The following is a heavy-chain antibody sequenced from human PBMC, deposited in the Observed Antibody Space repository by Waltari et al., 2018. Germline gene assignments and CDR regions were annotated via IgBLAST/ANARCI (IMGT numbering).Heavy chain of an antibody. Sequence: EVQLVESGGGLVQPGGSLRLSCAASGFTFSNNWMTWVRQAPGKGREGVANINQDGRGKYSVEAVKGRFTISRDNAKNSLYLQLNSLRADDTAVYYCTRGGDDSSWYWRNWGQGTLVTVSS. J-gene: IGHJ4*02. CDR1: GFTFSNNW. D-gene: IGHD6-13*01. CDR2: INQDGRGK. CDR3: TRGGDDSSWYWRN. V-gene: IGHV3-7*01.